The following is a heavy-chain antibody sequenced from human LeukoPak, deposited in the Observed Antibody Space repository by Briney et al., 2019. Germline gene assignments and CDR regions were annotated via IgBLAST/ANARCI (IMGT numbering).Heavy chain of an antibody. D-gene: IGHD3-9*01. J-gene: IGHJ4*02. CDR3: ARQPLTGYYRDFDY. CDR2: IYYSGST. Sequence: SETLSLTCTVSGGSISSSSYYWGWIRQPPGKGLEWNGSIYYSGSTYYNPSLKSRVTISVDTSKNQFSLKLSSVTAADTAVYYCARQPLTGYYRDFDYWGQGTLVTVSS. CDR1: GGSISSSSYY. V-gene: IGHV4-39*01.